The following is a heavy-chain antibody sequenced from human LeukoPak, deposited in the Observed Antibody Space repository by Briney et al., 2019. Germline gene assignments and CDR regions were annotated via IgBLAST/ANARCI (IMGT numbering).Heavy chain of an antibody. CDR2: ISAYNGNT. CDR1: GYTFTSYG. D-gene: IGHD3-22*01. J-gene: IGHJ4*02. Sequence: GASVKVSCKASGYTFTSYGISWVRQAPGQGLEWMGWISAYNGNTNYAQKLQGRVTMTTDTSTSTAYMELRSLRSDDTAVYYCARDSSVPHNHYYDSSGPDYWGQGTLVTVSS. V-gene: IGHV1-18*01. CDR3: ARDSSVPHNHYYDSSGPDY.